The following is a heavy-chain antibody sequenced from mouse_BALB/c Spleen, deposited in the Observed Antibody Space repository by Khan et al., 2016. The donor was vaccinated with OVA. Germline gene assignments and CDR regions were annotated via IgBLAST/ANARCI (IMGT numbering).Heavy chain of an antibody. D-gene: IGHD1-1*01. V-gene: IGHV1-77*01. CDR1: GYTFIDYV. J-gene: IGHJ3*01. Sequence: QVQLKQSGPELVKPGTSVKMSCKASGYTFIDYVISWVKQRTGQGLEWIGEIYPGSGSTYYNGKFKGKATLTADKSSNTAYMQLSSLTSEDSAVYCCARSYDGAWFAYWGQGTLVTVSA. CDR3: ARSYDGAWFAY. CDR2: IYPGSGST.